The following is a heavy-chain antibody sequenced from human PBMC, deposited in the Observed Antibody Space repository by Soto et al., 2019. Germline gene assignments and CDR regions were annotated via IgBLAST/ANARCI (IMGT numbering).Heavy chain of an antibody. CDR3: AHARGYCSSTSCYRFSRYARIRGYYYYGMDV. CDR2: IYSGGST. Sequence: GGSLRLSCAASGFTVSSNYMSWVRQAPGKGLEWVSVIYSGGSTYYADSVKGRFTISRDNSKNTLYLQMNSLRAEDTATYYCAHARGYCSSTSCYRFSRYARIRGYYYYGMDVWGQGTTVTVSS. D-gene: IGHD2-2*02. J-gene: IGHJ6*02. V-gene: IGHV3-53*01. CDR1: GFTVSSNY.